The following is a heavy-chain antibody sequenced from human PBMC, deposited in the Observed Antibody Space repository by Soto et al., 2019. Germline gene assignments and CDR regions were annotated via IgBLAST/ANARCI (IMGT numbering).Heavy chain of an antibody. V-gene: IGHV3-74*01. CDR3: ARDGVIDVGYNWNYGSYYYYYMDV. Sequence: PGGSLRLSCAASGFTFSSYWMHWVRQAPGKGLVWVSRINSDGSSTSYADSVKGRFTISRDNAKNTLYLQMNSLRAEDTAVYYCARDGVIDVGYNWNYGSYYYYYMDVWGKGTTVTVSS. D-gene: IGHD1-7*01. J-gene: IGHJ6*03. CDR1: GFTFSSYW. CDR2: INSDGSST.